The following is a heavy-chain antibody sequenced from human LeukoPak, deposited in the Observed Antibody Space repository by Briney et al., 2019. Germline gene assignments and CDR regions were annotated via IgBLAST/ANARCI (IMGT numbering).Heavy chain of an antibody. CDR3: ARESYSSGWYTRYYFDY. Sequence: PSETLSLTCTVSGGSISSSSYYWGWIRQPPGKGLEWIGRIYTSGSTNYNPSLKSRVTMSVDTSKNQFSLKLSSVTAADTAVYYCARESYSSGWYTRYYFDYWGQGTLVTVSS. J-gene: IGHJ4*02. CDR1: GGSISSSSYY. V-gene: IGHV4-39*07. CDR2: IYTSGST. D-gene: IGHD6-19*01.